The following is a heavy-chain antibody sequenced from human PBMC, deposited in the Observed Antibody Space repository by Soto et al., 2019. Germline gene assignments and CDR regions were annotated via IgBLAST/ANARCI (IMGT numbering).Heavy chain of an antibody. J-gene: IGHJ4*02. V-gene: IGHV3-30*03. CDR3: ARDGYCRSNSCLRNIVEY. Sequence: QVQLVESGGGVVQPGRSLRLSCAASGFTFSNYGMHWVRQAPGKGLEWVAIMSSDGKNKFYADSVKGRFTISRDDSKNTLYLQMDSLKPEDTAVYSCARDGYCRSNSCLRNIVEYWGQGTLVTVSS. D-gene: IGHD2-2*03. CDR1: GFTFSNYG. CDR2: MSSDGKNK.